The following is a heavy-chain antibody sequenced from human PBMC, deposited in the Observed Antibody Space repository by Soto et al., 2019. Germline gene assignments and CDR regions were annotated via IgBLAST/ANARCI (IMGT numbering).Heavy chain of an antibody. Sequence: LRLSCAASGFTFSNHDMHWVRQAAGKGLEWVSGFGRVGDIYYSGSVKGRFTISRDNAGNSLYLQMNSLTAGDTAVYYCARRFCRGGSCPGIGFDYWGQGILVTVSS. CDR2: FGRVGDI. D-gene: IGHD2-15*01. CDR1: GFTFSNHD. V-gene: IGHV3-13*01. CDR3: ARRFCRGGSCPGIGFDY. J-gene: IGHJ4*02.